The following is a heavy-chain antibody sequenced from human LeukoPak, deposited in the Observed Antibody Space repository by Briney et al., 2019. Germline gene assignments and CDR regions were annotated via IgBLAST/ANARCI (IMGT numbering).Heavy chain of an antibody. D-gene: IGHD5-18*01. CDR2: ISYDGSNK. J-gene: IGHJ4*02. V-gene: IGHV3-30*04. Sequence: PGRSLRLSCAASGFTLSSYAMHWVRQAPGKGLEWVAVISYDGSNKYYADSVKGRFTISRDNSKNTLYLQMNSLRAEDTAVYYCARADTATFDYWGQGTLVTVSS. CDR3: ARADTATFDY. CDR1: GFTLSSYA.